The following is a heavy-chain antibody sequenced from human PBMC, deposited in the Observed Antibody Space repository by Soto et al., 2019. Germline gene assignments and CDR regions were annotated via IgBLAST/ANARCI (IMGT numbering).Heavy chain of an antibody. CDR1: GASFSTGAYY. CDR3: VRALRHTALVHPWFHX. D-gene: IGHD5-18*01. J-gene: IGHJ5*02. Sequence: SEALSLTCAVSGASFSTGAYYWGWVRQRPGKGLEWVGYIYESGYTYYNTSLKSLLTISLDRSNNQFSLCLTSVTAADTAVYYCVRALRHTALVHPWFHXRGQATLVTVSX. CDR2: IYESGYT. V-gene: IGHV4-31*01.